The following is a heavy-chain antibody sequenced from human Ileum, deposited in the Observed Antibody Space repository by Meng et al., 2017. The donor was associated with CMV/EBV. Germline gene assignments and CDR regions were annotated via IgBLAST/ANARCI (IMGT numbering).Heavy chain of an antibody. CDR1: GFTFSTYW. CDR2: IKQDGSEK. Sequence: GESLKISCTASGFTFSTYWMIWVRQAPGKGLEWMANIKQDGSEKNYVDSVKGRFTISRDNAKNSVFLQMNSLRAGDTAVYYCARGRFDLWGQGTLVTGSS. CDR3: ARGRFDL. V-gene: IGHV3-7*01. J-gene: IGHJ5*02.